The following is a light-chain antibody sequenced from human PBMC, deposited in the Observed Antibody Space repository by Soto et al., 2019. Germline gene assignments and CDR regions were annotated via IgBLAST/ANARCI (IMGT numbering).Light chain of an antibody. J-gene: IGLJ1*01. V-gene: IGLV2-8*01. Sequence: QSVLTQPPSASGSPRQSVTISCTGTSSDAGGYNFVSWYQQHPGKAPKLMIYDVTKRPSGVPDRFSGSKSGNTASLTVSGLQAEDEADYYCSSYAGTHIVFGTGTKVTVL. CDR1: SSDAGGYNF. CDR3: SSYAGTHIV. CDR2: DVT.